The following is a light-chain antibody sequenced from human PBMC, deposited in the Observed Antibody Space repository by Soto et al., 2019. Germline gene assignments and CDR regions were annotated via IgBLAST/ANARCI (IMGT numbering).Light chain of an antibody. J-gene: IGKJ4*01. CDR2: GAS. V-gene: IGKV3-20*01. Sequence: EIVLTQSPGTLSLSPGERATLSCRASQIVTSSYLAWYQQKPGQAPRLLSYGASSRATGIPDRFSGSGSGTDFTLTISRLEPEDFAVYYCPQYGRSPAFGGGTKVEIK. CDR1: QIVTSSY. CDR3: PQYGRSPA.